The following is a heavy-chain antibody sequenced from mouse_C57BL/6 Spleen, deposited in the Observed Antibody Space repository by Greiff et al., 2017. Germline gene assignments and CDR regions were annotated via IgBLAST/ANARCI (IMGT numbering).Heavy chain of an antibody. J-gene: IGHJ2*01. CDR1: GYTFTSYW. CDR2: IDPSDSYT. CDR3: ALYDGYFDY. D-gene: IGHD2-3*01. Sequence: VQLQQPGAELVKPGASVKLSCKASGYTFTSYWMQWVKQRPGQGLEWIGEIDPSDSYTNYNQKFKGKATLTVDTSSSTAYMQLSSLTSEDSAVYYCALYDGYFDYWGQGTTLTVSS. V-gene: IGHV1-50*01.